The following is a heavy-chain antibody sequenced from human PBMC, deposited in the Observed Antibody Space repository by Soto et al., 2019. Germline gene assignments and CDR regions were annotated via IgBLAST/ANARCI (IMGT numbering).Heavy chain of an antibody. CDR2: IGTAGDT. CDR3: ARDRLSTTTVTTRNYYYYYMDV. CDR1: GFTFSSYD. V-gene: IGHV3-13*01. Sequence: GGSLRLSCAASGFTFSSYDMHWVRQATGKGLEWVSAIGTAGDTYYPGSVKGRFTISRENAKNSLYLQMNSLGAGDTAVYYCARDRLSTTTVTTRNYYYYYMDVWGKGTTVTVSS. D-gene: IGHD4-17*01. J-gene: IGHJ6*03.